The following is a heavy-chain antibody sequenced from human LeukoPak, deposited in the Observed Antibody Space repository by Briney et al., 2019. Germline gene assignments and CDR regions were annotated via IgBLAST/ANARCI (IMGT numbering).Heavy chain of an antibody. Sequence: SETLSLTCTVSGASISSYYWSWIRQPPGKGLEWIGHIFYSGSTKYNPSLKSRLTIAVDTSRNQFSLKLSSVSAADTAVYYCARGYSGSGHNWFDLWGQGTLVTVSS. CDR3: ARGYSGSGHNWFDL. D-gene: IGHD1-1*01. CDR1: GASISSYY. CDR2: IFYSGST. V-gene: IGHV4-59*01. J-gene: IGHJ5*02.